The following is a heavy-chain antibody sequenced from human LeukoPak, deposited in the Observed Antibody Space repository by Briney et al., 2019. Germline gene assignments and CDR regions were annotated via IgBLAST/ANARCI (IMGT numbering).Heavy chain of an antibody. D-gene: IGHD3-10*01. J-gene: IGHJ4*02. CDR3: VRDVGAVRGEVYFDY. V-gene: IGHV3-21*06. CDR1: GFSLATYW. CDR2: ITGSGPYM. Sequence: PGGSLRLSCAASGFSLATYWMSWVRQARGKGLEWVSSITGSGPYMLYADSVKHRFTISRDNTKNLLYLEMNSLRAEDTAMYFCVRDVGAVRGEVYFDYWGQGTLVTVSS.